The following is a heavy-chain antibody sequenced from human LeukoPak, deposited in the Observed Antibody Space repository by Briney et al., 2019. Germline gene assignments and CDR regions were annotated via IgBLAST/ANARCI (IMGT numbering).Heavy chain of an antibody. Sequence: SETLSLTCSVSGDSMTSYYWIWIRQPPGKGLEWIGHIYYSGTTNYNPSLKSRVAISVDTSKSQFSLKLSSMTAADTAVYYCAGGYSYGYVTRYFDYWGQGTLVTVSS. CDR1: GDSMTSYY. J-gene: IGHJ4*02. CDR3: AGGYSYGYVTRYFDY. CDR2: IYYSGTT. D-gene: IGHD5-18*01. V-gene: IGHV4-59*01.